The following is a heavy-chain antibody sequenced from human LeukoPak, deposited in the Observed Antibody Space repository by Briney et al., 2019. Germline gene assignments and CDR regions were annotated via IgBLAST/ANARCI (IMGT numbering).Heavy chain of an antibody. V-gene: IGHV3-30*03. CDR3: ARDFRDFWSGLTVGGRYFDY. D-gene: IGHD3-3*01. CDR2: IAYDGSRK. Sequence: QPGGSLRLSCAASGFTFSGYGMHWVRQAPGKGLEWVTGIAYDGSRKHYADSVKGRFTISRDNAKNSLYLQMNSLRAEDTAVYYCARDFRDFWSGLTVGGRYFDYWGQGTLVTVSS. J-gene: IGHJ4*02. CDR1: GFTFSGYG.